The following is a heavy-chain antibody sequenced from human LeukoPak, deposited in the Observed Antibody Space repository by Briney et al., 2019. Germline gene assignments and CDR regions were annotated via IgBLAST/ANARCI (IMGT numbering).Heavy chain of an antibody. J-gene: IGHJ3*02. CDR2: INPNSGGT. D-gene: IGHD3-10*01. Sequence: ASVKVSCKASGYTFTGYYMHWVRQAPGQGLEWMGWINPNSGGTNYAQKFQGRVTMTRDTSISTAYMELSRLRSDDTAVYYCARELWFGELSRAFDIWGQGTMVTVSS. CDR1: GYTFTGYY. V-gene: IGHV1-2*02. CDR3: ARELWFGELSRAFDI.